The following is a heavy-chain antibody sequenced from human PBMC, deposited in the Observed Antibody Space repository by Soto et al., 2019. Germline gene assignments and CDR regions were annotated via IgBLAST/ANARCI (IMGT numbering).Heavy chain of an antibody. V-gene: IGHV1-18*01. D-gene: IGHD3-22*01. Sequence: QVQLVQSGAEVKKPGASVKVSCKASGYTFTSYGISWVRQAPGQGLEWMGWISAYNGNTNYAQKLQGRVTMTTDTSTSTAYMELRSLRSDDTAVYYCARGNTQMCYYDSSTQDAFYIWGQGTMVTVSS. CDR2: ISAYNGNT. CDR3: ARGNTQMCYYDSSTQDAFYI. CDR1: GYTFTSYG. J-gene: IGHJ3*02.